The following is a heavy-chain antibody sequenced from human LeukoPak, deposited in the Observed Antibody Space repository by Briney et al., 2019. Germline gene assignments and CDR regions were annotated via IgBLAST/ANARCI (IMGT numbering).Heavy chain of an antibody. J-gene: IGHJ6*02. D-gene: IGHD6-13*01. V-gene: IGHV4-34*01. CDR1: GGSFNDYY. CDR3: ARRGSWSYYYAMDV. Sequence: SETLSLTCGVSGGSFNDYYWSWLRQPPGKGLEWLGEIRHSGSTNYNPSLKSRVTMSVDTSKNQFSLKLSSVTAADTAVYYCARRGSWSYYYAMDVWGQGTTVAVSS. CDR2: IRHSGST.